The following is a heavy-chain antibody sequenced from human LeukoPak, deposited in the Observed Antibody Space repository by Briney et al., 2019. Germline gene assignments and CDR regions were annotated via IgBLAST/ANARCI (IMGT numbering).Heavy chain of an antibody. J-gene: IGHJ4*02. CDR1: GYSISSGYY. V-gene: IGHV4-38-2*02. CDR3: ATETLEMATTGNDY. CDR2: IYYSGST. Sequence: SETLSLTCTVSGYSISSGYYWGWIRQPPGKGLEWIGSIYYSGSTYYNPSLKSRVTISVDTSKNQFSLKLSSVTAADTAVYYCATETLEMATTGNDYWGQGTLVTVSS. D-gene: IGHD5-24*01.